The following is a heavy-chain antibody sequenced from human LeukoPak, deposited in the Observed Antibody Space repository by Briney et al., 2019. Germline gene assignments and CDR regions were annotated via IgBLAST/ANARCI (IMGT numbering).Heavy chain of an antibody. D-gene: IGHD2-15*01. CDR2: IYHSGST. CDR3: ARDADCSGGSCYSDY. J-gene: IGHJ4*02. V-gene: IGHV4-38-2*02. CDR1: GYSISSGYY. Sequence: PSETLSLTCAVSGYSISSGYYWGWIRPPPGKGLEWIGSIYHSGSTYYNPSLKSRVTISVDTSKNQFSLKLSSVTAADTAVYYCARDADCSGGSCYSDYWGQGTLVTVSS.